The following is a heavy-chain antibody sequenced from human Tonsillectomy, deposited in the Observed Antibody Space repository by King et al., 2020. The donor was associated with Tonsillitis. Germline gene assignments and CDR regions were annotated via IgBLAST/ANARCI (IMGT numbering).Heavy chain of an antibody. CDR3: ASRPSIAPGGIPPPLDY. J-gene: IGHJ4*02. CDR2: ISYDGSNK. CDR1: GFTFSSYG. D-gene: IGHD3-16*02. Sequence: QLVQSGGGVVQPGRSLRLSCAASGFTFSSYGMHWVRQAPGKGLEWVAVISYDGSNKNYADSVKGRFTISRDNSKNTLYLQMNSLRAEDTAVYYCASRPSIAPGGIPPPLDYWGQGTLVPVSS. V-gene: IGHV3-33*05.